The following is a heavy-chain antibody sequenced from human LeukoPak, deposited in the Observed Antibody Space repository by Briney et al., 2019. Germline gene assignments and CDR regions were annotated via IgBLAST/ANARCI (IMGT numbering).Heavy chain of an antibody. CDR2: INNDGSST. CDR3: ARGYSSSYRIDY. Sequence: GRSLRLSCAASGFTFVDHAMHWVRQAPGKGLVWVSRINNDGSSTSYADSVKGRFTISRDNAKNMLHLQMNSLSAEDTAVYFCARGYSSSYRIDYWGQGTLVTVSS. CDR1: GFTFVDHA. V-gene: IGHV3-74*01. J-gene: IGHJ4*02. D-gene: IGHD6-6*01.